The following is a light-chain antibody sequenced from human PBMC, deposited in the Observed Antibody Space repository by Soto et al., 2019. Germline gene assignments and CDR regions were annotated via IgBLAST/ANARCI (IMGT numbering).Light chain of an antibody. CDR2: DAS. Sequence: DIVLTESPGTLSFSTVERSTRSCRASQSVSSSTYLAWYQQKPGQAPRLLIYDASSRATGIPDRFSGSGSGTDFTLTITRLEPEDFAVYYCQEYGSSPISLGQGTRLEIK. CDR1: QSVSSSTY. J-gene: IGKJ5*01. V-gene: IGKV3-20*01. CDR3: QEYGSSPIS.